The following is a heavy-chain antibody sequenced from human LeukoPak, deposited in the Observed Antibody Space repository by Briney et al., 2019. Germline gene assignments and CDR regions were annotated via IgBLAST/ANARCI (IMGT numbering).Heavy chain of an antibody. CDR3: ARARKSGGITMIRGVKDRGWFDP. V-gene: IGHV3-7*01. D-gene: IGHD3-10*01. Sequence: GGSLRLSCAASGFTFNNYWMSWVRQAPGKGLEWVANIKQDGSEKYYVDSVKSRFTVSRDNAKNSLFLQMNSLRAEDTAVYYCARARKSGGITMIRGVKDRGWFDPWGQGTLVTVSS. J-gene: IGHJ5*02. CDR2: IKQDGSEK. CDR1: GFTFNNYW.